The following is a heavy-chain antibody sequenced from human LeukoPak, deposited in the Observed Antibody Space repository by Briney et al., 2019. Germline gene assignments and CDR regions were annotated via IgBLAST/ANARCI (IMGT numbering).Heavy chain of an antibody. CDR2: IYYSGST. Sequence: SQTLSLTCTVSGGSISSGGYYWSWIRQHPGKGLEWIGYIYYSGSTYYNPSLKSRVTISVDTSKNQFSLKLSSVTAADTAVYYCARQGYSSGWPGIDYWGQGTLVTVSS. D-gene: IGHD6-19*01. J-gene: IGHJ4*02. V-gene: IGHV4-31*03. CDR3: ARQGYSSGWPGIDY. CDR1: GGSISSGGYY.